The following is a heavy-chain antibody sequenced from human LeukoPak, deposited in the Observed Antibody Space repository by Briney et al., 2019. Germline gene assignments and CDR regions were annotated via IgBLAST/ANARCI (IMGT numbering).Heavy chain of an antibody. CDR3: ARSKEDCCGSFDP. V-gene: IGHV3-23*01. Sequence: QPGGSLRLSCAASGFTFNNYAMSWVRQAPGKGLEWVSAISVSATTYYADSVMGRFTISRDNSKNTLYLQMNSLRVEDTAVYYCARSKEDCCGSFDPWGQGTLVTVSP. CDR2: ISVSATT. D-gene: IGHD2-15*01. J-gene: IGHJ5*02. CDR1: GFTFNNYA.